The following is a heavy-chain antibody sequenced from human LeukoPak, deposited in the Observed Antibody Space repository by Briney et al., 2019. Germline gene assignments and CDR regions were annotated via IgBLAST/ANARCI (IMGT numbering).Heavy chain of an antibody. Sequence: GGSLRLSCAASGFTFSTNAMSWVRQAPGKGPEWVSGIGSDSRAHYADSVKGRFTISRDNAKNSLYLQMNSLRTEDTAVYYCARALLRWGQGTLVTVSS. J-gene: IGHJ4*02. CDR1: GFTFSTNA. V-gene: IGHV3-23*01. CDR2: IGSDSRA. CDR3: ARALLR.